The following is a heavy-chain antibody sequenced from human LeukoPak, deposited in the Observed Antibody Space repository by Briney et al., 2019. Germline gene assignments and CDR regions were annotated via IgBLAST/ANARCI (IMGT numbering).Heavy chain of an antibody. V-gene: IGHV4-34*01. Sequence: SETLSLTCAVYGGSFSGFYWSWIRQPPGKGLEWIGEINHSGSTNYNPSLKSRVTISVDTSKNQFSLKLSSVTAADTAVYYCASRGRAGDYWGQGTLVTVSS. D-gene: IGHD3-10*01. CDR2: INHSGST. CDR3: ASRGRAGDY. CDR1: GGSFSGFY. J-gene: IGHJ4*02.